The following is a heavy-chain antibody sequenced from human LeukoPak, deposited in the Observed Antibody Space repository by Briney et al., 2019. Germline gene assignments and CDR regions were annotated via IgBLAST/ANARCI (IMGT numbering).Heavy chain of an antibody. J-gene: IGHJ1*01. CDR2: IYSGGST. V-gene: IGHV3-66*01. Sequence: GGPLRLSCAASGFTVSSNYMSWVRQAPGKGLPWASVIYSGGSTYYADSVKGRFTISRDNSKNTLYLQMNCLKAEDTAVYYCARFRLVDGDGYNSPDFQHWGQGTLVTVSS. CDR3: ARFRLVDGDGYNSPDFQH. CDR1: GFTVSSNY. D-gene: IGHD5-12*01.